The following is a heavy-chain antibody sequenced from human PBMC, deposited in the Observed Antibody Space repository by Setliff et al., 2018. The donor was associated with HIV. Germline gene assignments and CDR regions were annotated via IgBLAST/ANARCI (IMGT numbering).Heavy chain of an antibody. CDR1: GFTFSRSW. V-gene: IGHV3-7*03. Sequence: GGSLRLSCAASGFTFSRSWVSWVRQAPGKGLEWVANIKEDGSEKYYVDSVKGRFSMSRDNAKNSLYLQMNNLRAEDTAVYYCARDYCSGGTCYRPGSWGQGTLVTVSS. CDR2: IKEDGSEK. D-gene: IGHD2-15*01. CDR3: ARDYCSGGTCYRPGS. J-gene: IGHJ5*02.